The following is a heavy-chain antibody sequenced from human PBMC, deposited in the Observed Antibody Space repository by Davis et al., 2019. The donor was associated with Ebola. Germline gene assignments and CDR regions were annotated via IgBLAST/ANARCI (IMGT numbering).Heavy chain of an antibody. V-gene: IGHV3-23*01. D-gene: IGHD4-17*01. CDR3: AKGTKYGDYVGWYFDL. Sequence: GESLKISCAGSGFTFRSFAMSWVRQVPGKGLEWVSGISDGGSGTSYADSVKGRFTISRDNSKNTLYLQMNSLRAEDTAVYYCAKGTKYGDYVGWYFDLWGRGTLVTVSS. CDR2: ISDGGSGT. J-gene: IGHJ2*01. CDR1: GFTFRSFA.